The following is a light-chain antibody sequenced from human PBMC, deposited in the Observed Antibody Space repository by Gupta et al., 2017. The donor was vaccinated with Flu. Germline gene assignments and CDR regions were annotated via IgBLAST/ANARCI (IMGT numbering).Light chain of an antibody. J-gene: IGLJ1*01. CDR3: SSYAGSSRTYV. CDR2: EVS. CDR1: RDVGGYKS. Sequence: RDVGGYKSGSWYQKVPGKAPKLIIYEVSKRPSGVPDRFSGSKSGNTASLTVSGLQTEDEADYYCSSYAGSSRTYVFGTGTTVTVL. V-gene: IGLV2-8*01.